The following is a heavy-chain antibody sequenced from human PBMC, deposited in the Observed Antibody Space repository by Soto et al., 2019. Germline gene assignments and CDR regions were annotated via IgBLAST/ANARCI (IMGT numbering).Heavy chain of an antibody. Sequence: SVKVSCKASGGTFSSYTISWVRQAPGQRLEWMGRIIPILGIANYAQKFQGRVTITADKSTSTAYMELSSLRSEDTAVYYCARVIAVAGDYYYYYMDVWGKGTTVTVSS. D-gene: IGHD6-19*01. CDR3: ARVIAVAGDYYYYYMDV. J-gene: IGHJ6*03. CDR2: IIPILGIA. V-gene: IGHV1-69*02. CDR1: GGTFSSYT.